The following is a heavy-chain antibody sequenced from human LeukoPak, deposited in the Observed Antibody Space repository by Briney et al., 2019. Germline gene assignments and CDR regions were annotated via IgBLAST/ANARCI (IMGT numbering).Heavy chain of an antibody. V-gene: IGHV3-7*01. CDR1: GFTFSSYW. D-gene: IGHD6-19*01. CDR3: ASPRRGGWYDY. Sequence: TGGSLRLSCAASGFTFSSYWMSWVRQAPGKGLEWVANIKQDGSEKYYVDSVKGRFTISRDNAKNSLYLQMNSLRAEDTAVYYCASPRRGGWYDYWGQGTLVTVSS. CDR2: IKQDGSEK. J-gene: IGHJ4*02.